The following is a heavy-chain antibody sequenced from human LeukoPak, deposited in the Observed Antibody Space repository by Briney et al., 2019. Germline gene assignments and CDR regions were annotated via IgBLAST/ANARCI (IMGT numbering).Heavy chain of an antibody. CDR1: GFNFNDYA. CDR3: ARAAYSSSWSDY. D-gene: IGHD6-13*01. Sequence: GGSLRLSCAASGFNFNDYAMTWVRQAPGKGLEWVSAISGSGGSTYYADSVEGRFTISRDNSKNTLYLQMNSLRAVDTAVYYCARAAYSSSWSDYWGQGTLVTVSS. CDR2: ISGSGGST. V-gene: IGHV3-23*01. J-gene: IGHJ4*02.